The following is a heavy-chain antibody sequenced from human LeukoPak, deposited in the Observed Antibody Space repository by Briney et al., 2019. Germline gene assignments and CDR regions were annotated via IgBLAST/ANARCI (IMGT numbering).Heavy chain of an antibody. D-gene: IGHD3-10*01. CDR2: ISSSSSYI. Sequence: PGGSLRLSCAASGFTFSSYSMNWVRQAPGKGLEWVSSISSSSSYIYYADSVKGRFTISRDNAKNSLYLQMNSLRAEDTAVYYCARDPIDLTSYFDYWGQGTLVTISS. CDR3: ARDPIDLTSYFDY. CDR1: GFTFSSYS. V-gene: IGHV3-21*04. J-gene: IGHJ4*02.